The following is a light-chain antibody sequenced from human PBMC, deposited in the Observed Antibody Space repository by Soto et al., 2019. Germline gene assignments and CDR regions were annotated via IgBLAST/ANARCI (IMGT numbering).Light chain of an antibody. V-gene: IGKV3-20*01. J-gene: IGKJ4*01. CDR3: QQYGRSST. CDR1: QDVASNY. CDR2: GAS. Sequence: ESVLTQSPGTLSLSPGERATLSCRASQDVASNYLAWYQQKPGQAPRLLIYGASKRATGIPDRFSGSGSGTDFTLTISGLEPEEFAVYYWQQYGRSSTFGGGTKVEIK.